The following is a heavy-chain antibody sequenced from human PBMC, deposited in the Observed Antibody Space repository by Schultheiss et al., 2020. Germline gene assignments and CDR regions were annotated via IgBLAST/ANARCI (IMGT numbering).Heavy chain of an antibody. CDR2: IYYSGST. CDR1: GGSISSYY. V-gene: IGHV4-59*01. J-gene: IGHJ5*02. D-gene: IGHD3-3*01. Sequence: SETLSLTCTVSGGSISSYYWSWIRQPPGKGLEWIGYIYYSGSTNYNPSLKSRVTISVDTSKNQFSLKLSSVTAADTAVYYCARAGGDDFWSGYFPNWFDPWGQGTLVTVSS. CDR3: ARAGGDDFWSGYFPNWFDP.